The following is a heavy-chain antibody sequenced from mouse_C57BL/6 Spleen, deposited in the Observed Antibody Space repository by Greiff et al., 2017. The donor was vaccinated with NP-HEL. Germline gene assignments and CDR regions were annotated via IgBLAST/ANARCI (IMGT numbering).Heavy chain of an antibody. J-gene: IGHJ4*01. V-gene: IGHV1-64*01. CDR1: GYTFTSYW. CDR2: IHPNSGST. Sequence: VQLQQPGAELVKPGASVKLSCKASGYTFTSYWMHWVKQRPGQGLEWIGMIHPNSGSTNYNEKFKSKATLTVDKSSSTAYMQLSSLTSEDSAVYYCARHYYGSSYGAMDYWGQGTSVTVSS. D-gene: IGHD1-1*01. CDR3: ARHYYGSSYGAMDY.